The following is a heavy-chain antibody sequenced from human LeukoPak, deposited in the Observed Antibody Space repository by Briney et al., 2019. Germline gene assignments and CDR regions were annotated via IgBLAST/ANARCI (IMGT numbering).Heavy chain of an antibody. D-gene: IGHD1-26*01. V-gene: IGHV5-51*01. Sequence: HGESLKISCKGSGYSFTSFWIGWVRQMQAKGLKWWGIIYPGDSDTSYSPSFQGQVTISADKSLSTAYLQWSSLKASDTAMYYCARGSGSYHTAYMNWGQGSPVTVSS. CDR1: GYSFTSFW. CDR3: ARGSGSYHTAYMN. CDR2: IYPGDSDT. J-gene: IGHJ4*02.